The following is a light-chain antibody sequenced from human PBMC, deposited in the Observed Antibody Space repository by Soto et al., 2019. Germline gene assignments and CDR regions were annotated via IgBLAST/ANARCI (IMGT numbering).Light chain of an antibody. V-gene: IGKV3-20*01. CDR3: QQYVTSPLT. Sequence: EIVMTQSPATLSVSPGERATLCCRASQSVSSYLAWYQQKPGQAPRLIIYGVSSRATGIPDRFSGSGSGTDFTLTISRLEPEDFAVYYCQQYVTSPLTFGGGTKVDIK. CDR1: QSVSSY. J-gene: IGKJ4*01. CDR2: GVS.